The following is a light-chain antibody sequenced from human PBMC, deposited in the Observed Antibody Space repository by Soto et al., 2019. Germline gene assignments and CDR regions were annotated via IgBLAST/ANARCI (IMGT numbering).Light chain of an antibody. CDR3: HQYNSSPQT. V-gene: IGKV4-1*01. CDR2: WAS. Sequence: DIVMTQSPNSLAVSLGESATISCKSSQSVLDRSNNKNYLAWYQQKPGQPPKMPIYWASTRQSGVPDRFSGSGSGTDFTLTISGLQSEDVAVYYCHQYNSSPQTFGQGTKVGIK. J-gene: IGKJ1*01. CDR1: QSVLDRSNNKNY.